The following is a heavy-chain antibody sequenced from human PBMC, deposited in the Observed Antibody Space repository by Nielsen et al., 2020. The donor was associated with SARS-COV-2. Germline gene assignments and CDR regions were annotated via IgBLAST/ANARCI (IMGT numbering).Heavy chain of an antibody. Sequence: WIRQPPGKGLEWVAVISYDGSNKYYADSAKGRFTISRDNSKNTLYLQMNSLRAEDTAVYYCARDNPFTVWFGELTGRNAMDVWGQGTTVTVSS. J-gene: IGHJ6*02. V-gene: IGHV3-33*05. CDR3: ARDNPFTVWFGELTGRNAMDV. D-gene: IGHD3-10*01. CDR2: ISYDGSNK.